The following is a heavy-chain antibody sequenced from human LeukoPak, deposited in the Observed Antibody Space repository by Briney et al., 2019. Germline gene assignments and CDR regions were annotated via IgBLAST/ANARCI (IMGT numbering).Heavy chain of an antibody. D-gene: IGHD2-2*01. V-gene: IGHV3-21*01. Sequence: GGSLRLSCAASGFTFSSYSMNWVRQAPGKGLEWVSSISSSSSYIYYADSVKGRFTISRDNAKNSLYLQMNSLRAEDTTVYYCARLGYCSSTSCYDYWGQGTLVTVSS. CDR1: GFTFSSYS. CDR2: ISSSSSYI. J-gene: IGHJ4*02. CDR3: ARLGYCSSTSCYDY.